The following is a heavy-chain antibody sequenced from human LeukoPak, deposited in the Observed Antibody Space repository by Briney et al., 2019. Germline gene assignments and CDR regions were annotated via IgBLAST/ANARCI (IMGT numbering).Heavy chain of an antibody. J-gene: IGHJ3*02. D-gene: IGHD3-22*01. CDR3: ARGGLENGYHSNDGFDI. CDR1: GGSISGYY. CDR2: IYYSGST. V-gene: IGHV4-59*01. Sequence: PSETLSLTCTVSGGSISGYYWSWIRQPPGKGLEWIAYIYYSGSTKYNPSLKSRVTMSADTSRNQFSLKLSSVTAADTAVYYCARGGLENGYHSNDGFDIWGQGTMVTVSS.